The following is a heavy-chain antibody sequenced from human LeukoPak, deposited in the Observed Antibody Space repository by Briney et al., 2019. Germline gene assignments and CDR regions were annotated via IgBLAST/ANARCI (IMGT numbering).Heavy chain of an antibody. J-gene: IGHJ3*02. Sequence: GGSLRLSCAASGFTFSSYSMNWVRQAPGKGLEWVSSISSSSSYIYYADSVKGRFTISRDNAKNSLYLQMNSLRAEDTAVYYCARVSAGVIGMKDVFDIWGQGTMATASS. D-gene: IGHD3-16*02. CDR2: ISSSSSYI. V-gene: IGHV3-21*01. CDR3: ARVSAGVIGMKDVFDI. CDR1: GFTFSSYS.